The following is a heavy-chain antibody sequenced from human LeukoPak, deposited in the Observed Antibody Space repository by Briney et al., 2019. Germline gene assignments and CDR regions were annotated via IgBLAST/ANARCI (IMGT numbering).Heavy chain of an antibody. Sequence: PSETLSHTCAVSGGSTCRSDWWSWVRQSPGKGLEWIGEIFHSGSTKYNPSLKSRVTISVEKSKNQFSLNLTSVTAADTAMYYCARDASLQTGAFDVWGQGTMVTVSS. CDR2: IFHSGST. CDR1: GGSTCRSDW. V-gene: IGHV4-4*02. J-gene: IGHJ3*01. CDR3: ARDASLQTGAFDV. D-gene: IGHD5-24*01.